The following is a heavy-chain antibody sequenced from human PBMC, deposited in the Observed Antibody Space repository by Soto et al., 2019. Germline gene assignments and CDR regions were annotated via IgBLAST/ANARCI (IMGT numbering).Heavy chain of an antibody. CDR1: GGSVSSGSYY. CDR2: IYYSGST. D-gene: IGHD3-16*01. J-gene: IGHJ4*02. Sequence: SETLSLTCTVSGGSVSSGSYYWSWIRQPPGKGPEWIGYIYYSGSTNYNPSLKSRVTISVDTSKNQFSLKLSSVTAADTAVYYCARVRLWGLDYWGQGTLVTVSS. V-gene: IGHV4-61*01. CDR3: ARVRLWGLDY.